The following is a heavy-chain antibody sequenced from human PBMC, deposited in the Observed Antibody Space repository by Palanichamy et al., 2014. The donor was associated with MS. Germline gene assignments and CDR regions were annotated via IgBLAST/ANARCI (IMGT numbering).Heavy chain of an antibody. Sequence: GGSLRLSCAASGFTFSSYAMSWVRQAPGEGLEWVSEISGSGATTNYADSVKGRFTISRDNSKNTLYLQMSSLRAEDTAVYYCAKYYCTSPNCYTDYWGLGTLVTVSS. CDR2: ISGSGATT. J-gene: IGHJ4*02. CDR3: AKYYCTSPNCYTDY. CDR1: GFTFSSYA. V-gene: IGHV3-23*01. D-gene: IGHD2-2*02.